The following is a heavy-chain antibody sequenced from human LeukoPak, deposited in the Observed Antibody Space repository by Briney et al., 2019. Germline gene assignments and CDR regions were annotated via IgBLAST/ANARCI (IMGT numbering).Heavy chain of an antibody. J-gene: IGHJ4*02. CDR2: ISGSGGST. D-gene: IGHD2-2*01. Sequence: GGSLRLSCAASGFTFSSYAMSWVRQAPGKGLEWVSAISGSGGSTYYADSVKGRFTISRDNSKNTLYLQMNSLRAEDTAVYYCAKDLGYCSSTSCYFDYWGQGTLVTVSS. V-gene: IGHV3-23*01. CDR1: GFTFSSYA. CDR3: AKDLGYCSSTSCYFDY.